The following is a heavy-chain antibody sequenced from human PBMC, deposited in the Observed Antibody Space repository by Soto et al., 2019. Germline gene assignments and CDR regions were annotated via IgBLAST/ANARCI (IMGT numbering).Heavy chain of an antibody. D-gene: IGHD3-22*01. CDR1: GFTFSSYG. CDR2: IGTAGDT. J-gene: IGHJ4*02. V-gene: IGHV3-13*04. CDR3: ARAIGPTLFDY. Sequence: GGSLRLSCSASGFTFSSYGMHWVRQGPGKGLEWVSAIGTAGDTNYAGSVKGRFTISRENAKNSLYLQMNSLRAGDTAIYFCARAIGPTLFDYWGQGTRVTVSS.